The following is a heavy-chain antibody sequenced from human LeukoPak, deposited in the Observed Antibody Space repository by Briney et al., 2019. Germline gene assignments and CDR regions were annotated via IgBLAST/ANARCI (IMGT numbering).Heavy chain of an antibody. CDR2: ISYNGGRK. CDR3: ARQESRNYQYEGLDY. V-gene: IGHV3-30*04. Sequence: GGSLRLSCAASGFTLSSYEMSWIRQAPGKGLEWAALISYNGGRKDYADSVKGRFTIDRDNSKNTVYLQMNSLRPDDTGIYSCARQESRNYQYEGLDYWGQGNLVTVSS. D-gene: IGHD3-16*01. J-gene: IGHJ4*02. CDR1: GFTLSSYE.